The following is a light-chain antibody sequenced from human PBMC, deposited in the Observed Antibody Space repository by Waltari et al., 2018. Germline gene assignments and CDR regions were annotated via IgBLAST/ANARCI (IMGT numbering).Light chain of an antibody. CDR2: YDR. J-gene: IGLJ2*01. V-gene: IGLV3-21*04. CDR3: QVWDSSRSHVV. Sequence: SYVLTHAPSVSVAPGKTARITCGGNNIESKSVHWYQQKPGQAPVLVITYDRDRPSGSTDRFYGSNSVKTATLTIIGVEAGDEDNYYCQVWDSSRSHVVFGGGTKLTVL. CDR1: NIESKS.